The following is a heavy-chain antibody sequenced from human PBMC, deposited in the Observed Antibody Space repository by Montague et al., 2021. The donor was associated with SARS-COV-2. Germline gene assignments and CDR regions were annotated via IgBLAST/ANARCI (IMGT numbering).Heavy chain of an antibody. CDR1: GDSVSRNSAA. V-gene: IGHV6-1*01. J-gene: IGHJ4*02. D-gene: IGHD1-26*01. CDR2: TYYRSKWYN. CDR3: ARTSASSDY. Sequence: CAISGDSVSRNSAAWNWIGQSPSRGLEWPGRTYYRSKWYNDYAVSVKSRITINPDTSKNQISLQLNSVTPEDTAVYYCARTSASSDYWSQGTLVTVSS.